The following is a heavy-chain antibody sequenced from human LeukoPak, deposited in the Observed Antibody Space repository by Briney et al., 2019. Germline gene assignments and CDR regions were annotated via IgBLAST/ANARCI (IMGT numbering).Heavy chain of an antibody. V-gene: IGHV3-48*02. Sequence: PGGSLRLSCAASGFTFSSYSMNWARQAPGKGLEWVSYISSSSSTIYYADSVKGRFTISRDNAKNSLYLQMNSLRDEDTAVYYCARDQYDILTGYYVDYWGQGTLVTVSS. CDR2: ISSSSSTI. D-gene: IGHD3-9*01. J-gene: IGHJ4*02. CDR3: ARDQYDILTGYYVDY. CDR1: GFTFSSYS.